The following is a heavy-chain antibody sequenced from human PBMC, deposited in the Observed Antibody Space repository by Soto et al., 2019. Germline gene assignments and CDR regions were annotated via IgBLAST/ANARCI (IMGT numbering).Heavy chain of an antibody. CDR3: XXXXCXSGQCYYFDY. J-gene: IGHJ4*02. D-gene: IGHD3-22*01. V-gene: IGHV3-64*02. CDR1: GFTFSSYN. Sequence: EVQLVESGEGLVQPGGSLRLSCAASGFTFSSYNIHWIRQAPGKGLEFVSAISRSGDRTYXXDSVKGRFTITRDNXXXXXXXXXXXXXXXXXXXXXXXXXXCXSGQCYYFDYWGRGALVSVSS. CDR2: ISRSGDRT.